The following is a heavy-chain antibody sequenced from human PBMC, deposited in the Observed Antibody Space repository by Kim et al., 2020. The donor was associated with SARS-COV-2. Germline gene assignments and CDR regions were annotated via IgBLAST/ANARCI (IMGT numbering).Heavy chain of an antibody. Sequence: GGSLRLSCAASGFTFSSYSMNWVRQAPGKGLEWVSSISSSSSYIYYADSVKGRFTISRDNAKNSLYLQMNSLRAEDTAVYYCARMLRYFDWSSGTEGYFDLWGRGTLVTVSS. CDR1: GFTFSSYS. J-gene: IGHJ2*01. V-gene: IGHV3-21*01. CDR2: ISSSSSYI. CDR3: ARMLRYFDWSSGTEGYFDL. D-gene: IGHD3-9*01.